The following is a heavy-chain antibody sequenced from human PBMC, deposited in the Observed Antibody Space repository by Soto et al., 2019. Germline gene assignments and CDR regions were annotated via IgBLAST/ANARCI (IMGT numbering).Heavy chain of an antibody. CDR1: GGSISSYY. J-gene: IGHJ6*02. CDR3: ARDREVYYYDSSGHQVYYYYGMDV. CDR2: IYYSGST. D-gene: IGHD3-22*01. V-gene: IGHV4-59*01. Sequence: SETLSLTCTVSGGSISSYYWSWIRQPPGKGLEWIGYIYYSGSTNYNPSLKSRVTISVDTSKNQFSLKLSSVTAADTAVYYCARDREVYYYDSSGHQVYYYYGMDVWGQGTTVTVSS.